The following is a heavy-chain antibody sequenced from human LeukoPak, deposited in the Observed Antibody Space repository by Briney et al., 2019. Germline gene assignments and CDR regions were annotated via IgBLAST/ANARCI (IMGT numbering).Heavy chain of an antibody. J-gene: IGHJ3*02. V-gene: IGHV3-49*03. CDR1: GFTFGDYA. CDR2: MRGKAYGGTT. CDR3: TRVPIRTVTMIVVIRGHDAFDI. D-gene: IGHD3-22*01. Sequence: GRSPRLSCTAPGFTFGDYATSWFRQAPGKGLEWVGFMRGKAYGGTTEYAASVKDRFTISRDDSKSIAYLQMNSLKIEDAAVYYCTRVPIRTVTMIVVIRGHDAFDIWGQGTTVTVSS.